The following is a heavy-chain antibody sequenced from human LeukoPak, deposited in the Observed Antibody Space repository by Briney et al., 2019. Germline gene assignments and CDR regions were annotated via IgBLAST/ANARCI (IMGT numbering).Heavy chain of an antibody. J-gene: IGHJ4*02. Sequence: GGSLRLSCAASGFTFSSYPMSWVRQAPGKGLEWASVIIASGITTFYADSVKGRFTISRDNSKNTLYLQMNSLRAEDTAIYYCARLRTGSSPRYFDYWGQGTLVTVSS. D-gene: IGHD3-10*01. CDR3: ARLRTGSSPRYFDY. CDR1: GFTFSSYP. V-gene: IGHV3-23*01. CDR2: IIASGITT.